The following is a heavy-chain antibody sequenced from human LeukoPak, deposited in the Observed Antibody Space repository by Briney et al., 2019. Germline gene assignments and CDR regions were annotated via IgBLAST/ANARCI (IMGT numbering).Heavy chain of an antibody. V-gene: IGHV1-69*05. CDR2: IIPIFGTT. J-gene: IGHJ3*02. D-gene: IGHD1-26*01. CDR1: GRTFSSYS. Sequence: SVKVSCKASGRTFSSYSISWVRQAPGQGLEWMGGIIPIFGTTNYAQKFQGRVTSTTDETTSTAYMELSGLRSEDTAVYYCAWSYSGALDIWGQGTMVTVSS. CDR3: AWSYSGALDI.